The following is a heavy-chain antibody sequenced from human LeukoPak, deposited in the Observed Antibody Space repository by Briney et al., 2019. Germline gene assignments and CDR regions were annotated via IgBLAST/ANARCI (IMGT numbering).Heavy chain of an antibody. J-gene: IGHJ4*02. CDR2: INPNSGGT. V-gene: IGHV1-2*02. Sequence: GASVKVSCKASGYTFTGYYMHWVRQAPGQGLEWMGWINPNSGGTNYAQKFQGRVTMTRDTSISTAYMELSRLRSDDTAVYYCATQPVYGDHALDYWGQGTLVTVSS. CDR1: GYTFTGYY. D-gene: IGHD4-17*01. CDR3: ATQPVYGDHALDY.